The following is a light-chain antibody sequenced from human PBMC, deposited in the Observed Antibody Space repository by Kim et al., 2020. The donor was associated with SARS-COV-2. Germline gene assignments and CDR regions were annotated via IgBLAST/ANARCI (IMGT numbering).Light chain of an antibody. Sequence: DIQMTQSPSSLSASVGDRVTTTCRASQSISSYLNWHQQKPGKAPKLLIDAASSLQSGVPSRFSGSGSGTDFTLTISSLQPGDFATYDGQQSYSSPLAFGGGRRVGIK. J-gene: IGKJ4*02. CDR2: AAS. CDR1: QSISSY. V-gene: IGKV1-39*01. CDR3: QQSYSSPLA.